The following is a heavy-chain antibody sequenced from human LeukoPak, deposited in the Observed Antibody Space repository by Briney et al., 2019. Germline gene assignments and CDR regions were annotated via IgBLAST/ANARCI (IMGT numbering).Heavy chain of an antibody. V-gene: IGHV3-43*02. D-gene: IGHD3-22*01. CDR2: ISGDGGST. CDR3: AEDMYETPDHYDSSGPQGGYYMDV. CDR1: GFTFDDYA. J-gene: IGHJ6*03. Sequence: GGSLRLSCAASGFTFDDYAMHWVRQAPGKGLEWVSLISGDGGSTYYADSVKGRFTISRDNSKNSLYLQMNSLRTEDTALYYCAEDMYETPDHYDSSGPQGGYYMDVWGKGTTVTVSS.